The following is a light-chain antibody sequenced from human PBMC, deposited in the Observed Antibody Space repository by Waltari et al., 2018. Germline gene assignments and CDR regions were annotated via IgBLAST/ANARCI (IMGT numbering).Light chain of an antibody. CDR1: SSNIRAGYG. J-gene: IGLJ2*01. V-gene: IGLV1-40*01. CDR3: QSYDSSLSGSV. CDR2: GNS. Sequence: QSVLTQPPSVSGAPGQRVTISCTGSSSNIRAGYGVHWYQHLPGTAPKLLIYGNSNRPSGVPDRFSGSKSGTSASLAITGLQAEDEADYYCQSYDSSLSGSVFGGGTKLTVL.